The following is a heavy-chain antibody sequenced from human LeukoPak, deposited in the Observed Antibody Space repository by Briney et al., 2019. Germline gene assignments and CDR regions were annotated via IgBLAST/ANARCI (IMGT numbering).Heavy chain of an antibody. V-gene: IGHV3-48*03. CDR3: ARSARLMKGVVEVTALDD. J-gene: IGHJ4*02. Sequence: GGSLTLSCEDSGFTFGSYEMNWVRQAPGEGLEWIAYLSSSGSAFSYADSVKGRFTIARDNAKNSVYLEMNSLRADDTAVYYCARSARLMKGVVEVTALDDWGQGTLVTVSS. D-gene: IGHD3-3*01. CDR2: LSSSGSAF. CDR1: GFTFGSYE.